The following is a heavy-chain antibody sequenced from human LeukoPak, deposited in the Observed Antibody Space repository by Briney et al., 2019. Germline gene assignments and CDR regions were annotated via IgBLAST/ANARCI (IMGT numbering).Heavy chain of an antibody. CDR2: FGGGGGSA. D-gene: IGHD6-13*01. Sequence: GGTLRLSCTASGFTFSNYGMNWVRQAPGKGLEWVSSFGGGGGSAYYADSVKGRFTISRDNAKNSLYLQMNSLRAEDTAVYYCARDGTAVGINYDYWGQGTLVTVSS. CDR3: ARDGTAVGINYDY. CDR1: GFTFSNYG. V-gene: IGHV3-23*01. J-gene: IGHJ4*02.